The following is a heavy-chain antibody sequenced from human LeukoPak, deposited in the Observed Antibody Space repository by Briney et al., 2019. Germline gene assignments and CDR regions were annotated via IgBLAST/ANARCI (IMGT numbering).Heavy chain of an antibody. Sequence: PSETLSLTCTVAGGSISNRDYFWGWIRQPPGKGLEWIGCMSYSGSSYYDPSLKSRVAISLDTSRNLSSLNLKSVTAADTAVYYCARMRTGSTEFFDNWGQGTLVTVSS. CDR3: ARMRTGSTEFFDN. CDR1: GGSISNRDYF. J-gene: IGHJ4*02. V-gene: IGHV4-39*02. CDR2: MSYSGSS. D-gene: IGHD1-7*01.